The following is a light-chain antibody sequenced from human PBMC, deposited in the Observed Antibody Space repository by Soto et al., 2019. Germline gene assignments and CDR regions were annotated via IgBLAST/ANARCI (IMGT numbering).Light chain of an antibody. CDR1: QSASSSY. Sequence: EIVVTQSPGTLSLSPGERATLSCRASQSASSSYLAWFQQKPGQAPRLLFYGASSRAPDIPDRFSASGSGTDATLTISRLQPEDFAVYYCQQYGASPPYPFGQGTKLE. CDR2: GAS. CDR3: QQYGASPPYP. V-gene: IGKV3-20*01. J-gene: IGKJ2*01.